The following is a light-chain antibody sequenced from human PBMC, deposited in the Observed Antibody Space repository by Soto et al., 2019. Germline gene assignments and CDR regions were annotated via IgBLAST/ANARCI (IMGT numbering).Light chain of an antibody. J-gene: IGLJ3*02. CDR2: RNN. CDR3: ATWDNTLSGPV. V-gene: IGLV1-47*01. CDR1: TSNIAIND. Sequence: QSVLTQPPSASGTPGQRVTMSCSGSTSNIAINDVFWYQQLPGAAPKLLFYRNNRRPSGVPDRFSASKSDTSASLAISGLRSDDEGDYYCATWDNTLSGPVFGGGTKVTVL.